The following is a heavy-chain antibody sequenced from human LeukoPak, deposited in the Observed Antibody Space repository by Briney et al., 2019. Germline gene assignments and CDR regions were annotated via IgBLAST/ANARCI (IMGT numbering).Heavy chain of an antibody. CDR1: GGSVSNGNYY. CDR3: ARDSLLRGSGWDYWYFDL. D-gene: IGHD6-25*01. CDR2: MHYSGST. Sequence: PSESLSLTCTVSGGSVSNGNYYWSWLRHPPGKGLVWIGYMHYSGSTNYNPSLKSRVTISVDTSMNQSSLLLTSATAADTAVYYCARDSLLRGSGWDYWYFDLWGRGTLVTVSS. V-gene: IGHV4-61*01. J-gene: IGHJ2*01.